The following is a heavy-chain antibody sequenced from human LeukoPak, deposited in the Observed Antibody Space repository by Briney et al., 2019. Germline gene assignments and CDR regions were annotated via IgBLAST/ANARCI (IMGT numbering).Heavy chain of an antibody. Sequence: GESLKIPCESSGYTFTAYWIAWVRQMPGKGLEWMGIIYPRDSDTRYSPSFQGQVTISVDKSISTAYLQWSSLKASDTAMYHCARVYGRALDRWGQGTLVTVSS. CDR2: IYPRDSDT. D-gene: IGHD4-17*01. CDR1: GYTFTAYW. CDR3: ARVYGRALDR. V-gene: IGHV5-51*01. J-gene: IGHJ4*02.